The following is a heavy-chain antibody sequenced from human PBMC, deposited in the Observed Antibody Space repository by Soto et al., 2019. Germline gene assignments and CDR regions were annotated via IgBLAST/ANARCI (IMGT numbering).Heavy chain of an antibody. D-gene: IGHD3-3*01. CDR2: IIPIFGTA. Sequence: SVKVSCKASGGTFSSYAISWVRQVPGQGLEWMGGIIPIFGTANYAQKFQGRVTITADESTSTAYMELSSLRSEDTAVYYCAGGITIFGVVIIPDYGMDVWGQGTTVTVSS. CDR1: GGTFSSYA. CDR3: AGGITIFGVVIIPDYGMDV. V-gene: IGHV1-69*13. J-gene: IGHJ6*02.